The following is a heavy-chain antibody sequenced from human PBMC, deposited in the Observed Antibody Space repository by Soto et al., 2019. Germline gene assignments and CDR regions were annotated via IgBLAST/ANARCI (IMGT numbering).Heavy chain of an antibody. Sequence: PSQTLSLTCVICGDSVSSNSAAWNWIRQSPSRGLEWLGRTYYRSKWYNDYAVSVKSRITINPDTSKNQFSLQLNSVTPEDTAVYYCARDQGIAAVGTRSVDYYYYGMDVWGQGTTVTVSS. CDR3: ARDQGIAAVGTRSVDYYYYGMDV. V-gene: IGHV6-1*01. J-gene: IGHJ6*02. D-gene: IGHD6-13*01. CDR2: TYYRSKWYN. CDR1: GDSVSSNSAA.